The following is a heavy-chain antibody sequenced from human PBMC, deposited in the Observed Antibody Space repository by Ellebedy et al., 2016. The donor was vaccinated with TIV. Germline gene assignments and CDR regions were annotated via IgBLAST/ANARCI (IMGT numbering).Heavy chain of an antibody. CDR1: GYSSTSYW. CDR2: ISPGYYDT. J-gene: IGHJ5*02. D-gene: IGHD1-7*01. CDR3: PRTALTGTTVRWFAP. V-gene: IGHV5-51*01. Sequence: GESLKISCKGSGYSSTSYWIGRVRQIPGKGLEWMGIISPGYYDTRSSPSFPRQATITADKSISTTYLQWSSMKASDTAMYYCPRTALTGTTVRWFAPWGQGTLVTVSS.